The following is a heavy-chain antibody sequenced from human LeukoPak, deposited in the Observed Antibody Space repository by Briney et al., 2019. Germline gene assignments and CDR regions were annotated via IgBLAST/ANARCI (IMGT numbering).Heavy chain of an antibody. Sequence: PGGSLRLSCAASGFTFSSYAMHWVRQAPGKGLEWVAVISYDGSNKYYADSVKGRFIISRDNSKNTLYLQMNSLRAEDTAVYYCARSIYDSSGYWHFDYWGQGTLVTVSS. D-gene: IGHD3-22*01. CDR3: ARSIYDSSGYWHFDY. CDR1: GFTFSSYA. V-gene: IGHV3-30-3*01. CDR2: ISYDGSNK. J-gene: IGHJ4*02.